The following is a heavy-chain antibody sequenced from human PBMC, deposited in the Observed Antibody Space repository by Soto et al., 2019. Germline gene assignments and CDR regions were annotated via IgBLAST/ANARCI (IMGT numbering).Heavy chain of an antibody. CDR2: IYYSGST. CDR3: ARADTGVTDYYYGMDV. Sequence: SETLSLTCTVSGGSISSSSYYWGWIRQPPGKGLEWIGSIYYSGSTYYNPSLKSRVTISVDTSKNQFSLKLSSVTAADTAVYYCARADTGVTDYYYGMDVWGQGTTVTVSS. CDR1: GGSISSSSYY. D-gene: IGHD3-10*01. J-gene: IGHJ6*02. V-gene: IGHV4-39*01.